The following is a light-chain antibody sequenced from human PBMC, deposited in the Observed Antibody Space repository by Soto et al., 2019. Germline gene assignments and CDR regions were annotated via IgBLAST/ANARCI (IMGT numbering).Light chain of an antibody. J-gene: IGKJ1*01. Sequence: DIQMTQSPSSLSASVGDRVTITCRASRNISDYLNWYQQKSGEAPKLLIYAASSFQTGVPSRFSGSGSGTDFTLTISSLQPEDFATYYCQQSYSTPRTFGQGTKVEMK. CDR3: QQSYSTPRT. CDR1: RNISDY. CDR2: AAS. V-gene: IGKV1-39*01.